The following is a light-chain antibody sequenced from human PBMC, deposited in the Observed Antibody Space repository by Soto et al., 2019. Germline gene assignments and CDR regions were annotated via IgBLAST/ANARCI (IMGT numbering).Light chain of an antibody. CDR3: QQSYTTPVT. V-gene: IGKV1-39*01. CDR1: QSISGW. Sequence: DIQMTQSPSTLSASVGDRVTITCRASQSISGWLAWYQQKPGKAPNLLVYAASSLQSGVPSRFTGSGSGTDFTLTISSLQPEDFATYFCQQSYTTPVTFGQGTRLEIK. CDR2: AAS. J-gene: IGKJ5*01.